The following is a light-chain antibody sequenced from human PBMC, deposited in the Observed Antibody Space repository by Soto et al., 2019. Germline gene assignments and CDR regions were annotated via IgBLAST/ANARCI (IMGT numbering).Light chain of an antibody. J-gene: IGLJ2*01. CDR3: CSYTTSSTVV. Sequence: QSALTQPASVSESPGQSITISCTGTSSDVGAYNYVSWYQQYPGKAPKVMIYDVSNRPSGVSNRFSGSKSGNTASLTISGLQAEDEADYYCCSYTTSSTVVFGGGTKVTVL. CDR1: SSDVGAYNY. CDR2: DVS. V-gene: IGLV2-14*01.